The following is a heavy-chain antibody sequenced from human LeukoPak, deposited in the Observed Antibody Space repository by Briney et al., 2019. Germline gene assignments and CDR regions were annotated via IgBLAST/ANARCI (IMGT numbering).Heavy chain of an antibody. J-gene: IGHJ4*02. Sequence: GASVKVSCKASGYTFTSYAMHWVRQAPGQRLEWMGWINAGNGNTKYSQKFQGRVTITRDTSASTAYMELSSLRSEDTAVYYCARDWDVDIVATIVPFGYWGQGTLVTVSS. D-gene: IGHD5-12*01. CDR2: INAGNGNT. CDR3: ARDWDVDIVATIVPFGY. V-gene: IGHV1-3*01. CDR1: GYTFTSYA.